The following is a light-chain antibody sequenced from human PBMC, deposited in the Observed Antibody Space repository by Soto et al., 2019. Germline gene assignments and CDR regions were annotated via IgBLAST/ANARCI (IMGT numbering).Light chain of an antibody. CDR2: AAS. Sequence: DIPMTPSPSSLSASVGDRVTITCRASQAITNDLSWYQQKPGEPPKRLIYAASTLHSGVPSRFSRSGSGTEFTLTISSLQPEDFSTYLCLQHNSYPRTFGQGNKVEIK. J-gene: IGKJ1*01. V-gene: IGKV1-17*01. CDR1: QAITND. CDR3: LQHNSYPRT.